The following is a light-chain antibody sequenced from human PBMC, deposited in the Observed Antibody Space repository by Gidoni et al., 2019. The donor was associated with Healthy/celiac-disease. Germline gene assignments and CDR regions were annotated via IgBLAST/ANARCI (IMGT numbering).Light chain of an antibody. Sequence: DIQITQSPSSLSASVGDRVTITCRASQSISSYLNWYQQKPGKAPKLLIYAASSLQSGVPSRFSGSVSGTDFTLTISSLQPEDFATYYCQQSYSTPRFTFGPXTKVDIK. CDR2: AAS. V-gene: IGKV1-39*01. J-gene: IGKJ3*01. CDR3: QQSYSTPRFT. CDR1: QSISSY.